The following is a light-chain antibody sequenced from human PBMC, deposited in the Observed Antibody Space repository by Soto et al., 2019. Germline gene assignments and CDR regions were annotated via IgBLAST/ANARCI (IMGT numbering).Light chain of an antibody. CDR2: DTF. J-gene: IGKJ2*01. CDR1: RIVTSS. CDR3: QLRSDWPPTYT. V-gene: IGKV3-11*01. Sequence: EILLTQSPPTLSLSPGTGATLSCRASRIVTSSLAWYQQRPGQAPRLLIYDTFPRATGIPARFSAKGAGTDFTLTISSLEPEDSAVYFCQLRSDWPPTYTFGQGTKLE.